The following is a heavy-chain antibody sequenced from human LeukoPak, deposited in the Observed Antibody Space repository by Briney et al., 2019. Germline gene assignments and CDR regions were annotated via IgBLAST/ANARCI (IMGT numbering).Heavy chain of an antibody. CDR3: AKEASDSVIHY. J-gene: IGHJ4*02. Sequence: PGGSLRLSCAASGFIFSPNAMSWDRQAPGKGLEWVAGIAGGDDRFYADSVKCRFTISRDNSKNTLYLQMNSLRAEDTAVYYCAKEASDSVIHYWGQGPLVTVPP. D-gene: IGHD2-15*01. V-gene: IGHV3-23*01. CDR2: IAGGDDR. CDR1: GFIFSPNA.